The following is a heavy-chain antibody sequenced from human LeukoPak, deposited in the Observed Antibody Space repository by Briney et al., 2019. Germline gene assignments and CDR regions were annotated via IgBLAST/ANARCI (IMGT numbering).Heavy chain of an antibody. CDR1: AFTFSSSA. V-gene: IGHV3-23*01. Sequence: PGGSLRLSCAASAFTFSSSAMSWVRQAPGRGLEWVSGISGSGGSTYYADSVKGRFTISRDNSKNTLYLQMNSLRAEDTAVYYCARCEQLWLCREWGQGTLVTVSS. CDR2: ISGSGGST. J-gene: IGHJ4*02. D-gene: IGHD5-18*01. CDR3: ARCEQLWLCRE.